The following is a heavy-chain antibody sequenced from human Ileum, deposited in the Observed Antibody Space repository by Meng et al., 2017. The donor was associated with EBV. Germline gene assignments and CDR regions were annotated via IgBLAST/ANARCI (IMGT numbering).Heavy chain of an antibody. CDR3: ARIASSGWNLDY. V-gene: IGHV1-18*01. Sequence: VQIVLSGTEDKNLCASVKFSFMPSGDSFSSDGNTWEPQAPGQGLEWMGWISGYNGNANYAEKLQGRVTMTTDTSTSTFKMELRGLRSEDTAVYYCARIASSGWNLDYWGQGTLVTVSS. CDR2: ISGYNGNA. CDR1: GDSFSSDG. J-gene: IGHJ4*02. D-gene: IGHD6-19*01.